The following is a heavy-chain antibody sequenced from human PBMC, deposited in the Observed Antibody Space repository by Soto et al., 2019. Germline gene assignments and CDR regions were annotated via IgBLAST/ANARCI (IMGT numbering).Heavy chain of an antibody. J-gene: IGHJ4*02. CDR3: ARLRADYYDSSGPFAY. D-gene: IGHD3-22*01. V-gene: IGHV3-30-3*01. CDR2: ISYDGSNK. CDR1: GFTFSSYA. Sequence: QVQLVESGGGVVQPGRSLRLSCAASGFTFSSYAMHWVRQAPGKGLEWVSVISYDGSNKYYADSVKGRFTISRDNSKNTLYLQMNSLRAEDTAVYYCARLRADYYDSSGPFAYWGQGTLVTVSS.